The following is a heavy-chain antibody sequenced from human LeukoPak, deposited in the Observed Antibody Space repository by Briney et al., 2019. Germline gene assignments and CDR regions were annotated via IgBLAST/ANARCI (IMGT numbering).Heavy chain of an antibody. CDR1: GDSINSLDL. V-gene: IGHV4-4*02. Sequence: PSETLSLTCTVSGDSINSLDLWSWVRQPPGKGLEWIGEMYLSGTTHSNPSVKSRVTISIDKSKNQFFLNLSSVTAADTAVYYCAGLVGRYSSGLYYYYFDYWGQGTLVTVSS. D-gene: IGHD3-22*01. CDR2: MYLSGTT. J-gene: IGHJ4*02. CDR3: AGLVGRYSSGLYYYYFDY.